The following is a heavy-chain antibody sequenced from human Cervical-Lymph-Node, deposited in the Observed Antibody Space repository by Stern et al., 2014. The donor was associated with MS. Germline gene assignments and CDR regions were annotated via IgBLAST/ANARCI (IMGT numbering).Heavy chain of an antibody. CDR3: ASRGNIYGWIY. Sequence: VQLVESGGGLVQPGGSLRLSCVASGFDFSASTMNWVSQAPGRGLEWVAYISSSSSSLHYADSVKGRFTISRDNDKNSLYLQMNSLRNEDTAVYYCASRGNIYGWIYWGQGTLVTVSS. CDR1: GFDFSAST. V-gene: IGHV3-48*02. D-gene: IGHD5-18*01. J-gene: IGHJ4*02. CDR2: ISSSSSSL.